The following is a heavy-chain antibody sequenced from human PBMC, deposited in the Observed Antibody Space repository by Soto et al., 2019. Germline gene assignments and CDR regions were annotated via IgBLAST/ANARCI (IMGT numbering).Heavy chain of an antibody. Sequence: QVQVLQSGAEVKKPGASVKVSCKASEYTFTSYTMHWVRQAPGQRLEWMGWINGGNGNTKYSQKFQGRVTITRDTSASTAYMELSSLRCDDTAVYYCARELQGLYYFDYWGQGTLVTVSS. V-gene: IGHV1-3*01. J-gene: IGHJ4*02. D-gene: IGHD4-4*01. CDR2: INGGNGNT. CDR1: EYTFTSYT. CDR3: ARELQGLYYFDY.